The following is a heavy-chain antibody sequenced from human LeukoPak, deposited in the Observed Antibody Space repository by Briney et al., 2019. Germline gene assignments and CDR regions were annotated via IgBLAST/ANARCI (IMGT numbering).Heavy chain of an antibody. CDR1: GFTFSSYS. Sequence: GGSLLLSCAASGFTFSSYSMNWVRQAPGKGLEWVSYISSSSSTIYYADSEKGRFTISRDNAKHSLYLQMHSLRAEDTAVYYCARDVSWSSLFDYSGQGTLVTVSS. J-gene: IGHJ4*02. D-gene: IGHD2-2*01. CDR2: ISSSSSTI. CDR3: ARDVSWSSLFDY. V-gene: IGHV3-48*01.